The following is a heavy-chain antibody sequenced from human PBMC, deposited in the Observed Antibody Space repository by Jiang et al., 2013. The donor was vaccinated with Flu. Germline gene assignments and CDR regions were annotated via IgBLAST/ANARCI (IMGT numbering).Heavy chain of an antibody. Sequence: WVSSISSSSSYIVLRRLSEGRFTISRDNAKNSLYLQMNSLRAEDTAVYYCARGHYGDLSWYFQHWGQGTLVTVFS. D-gene: IGHD4-17*01. V-gene: IGHV3-21*01. CDR3: ARGHYGDLSWYFQH. J-gene: IGHJ1*01. CDR2: ISSSSSYI.